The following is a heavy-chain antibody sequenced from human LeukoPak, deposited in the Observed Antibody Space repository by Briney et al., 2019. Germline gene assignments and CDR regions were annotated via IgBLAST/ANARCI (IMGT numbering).Heavy chain of an antibody. Sequence: GGSLRLSCAASGFTFNIYSMNWVRQAPGKGLEWVSYISGSGGTIHYADSVKGRFTISRDNAKNSLYLQMNSLRAEDTAVYYCARDSGGDFDYWGQGTLVTVSS. J-gene: IGHJ4*02. CDR2: ISGSGGTI. V-gene: IGHV3-48*01. CDR3: ARDSGGDFDY. D-gene: IGHD3-10*01. CDR1: GFTFNIYS.